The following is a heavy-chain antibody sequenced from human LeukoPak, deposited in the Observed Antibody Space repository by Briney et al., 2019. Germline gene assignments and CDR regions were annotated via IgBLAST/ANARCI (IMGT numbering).Heavy chain of an antibody. V-gene: IGHV1-2*02. CDR2: INPNSGGT. CDR3: ARAARVDWGTQYYFDY. J-gene: IGHJ4*02. D-gene: IGHD3/OR15-3a*01. CDR1: GCTFTGYY. Sequence: ASVKVSCKASGCTFTGYYMHWVRQAPGQGLEWMEWINPNSGGTNYAQKFQGRVTISVDTSKNQFSLKLSSVTAADTAVYYCARAARVDWGTQYYFDYWGQGTLVTVSS.